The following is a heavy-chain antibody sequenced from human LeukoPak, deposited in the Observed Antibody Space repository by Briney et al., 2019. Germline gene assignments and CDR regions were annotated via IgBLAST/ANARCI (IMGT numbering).Heavy chain of an antibody. CDR2: IYYSGTT. CDR1: GGSVNSYY. J-gene: IGHJ4*02. CDR3: ARMTTVPIFDY. Sequence: SETLSLTCTVSGGSVNSYYWSWIRQPPGKGLVWIGYIYYSGTTTYNPSLKSRVSISVDSSQNQFSLKLSSVTAADTAVYYCARMTTVPIFDYWGQGTLVTVSS. V-gene: IGHV4-59*08. D-gene: IGHD4-17*01.